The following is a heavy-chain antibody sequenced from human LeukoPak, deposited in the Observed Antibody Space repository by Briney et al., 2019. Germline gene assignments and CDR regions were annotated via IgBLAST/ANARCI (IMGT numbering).Heavy chain of an antibody. CDR1: GHSFTSYW. CDR2: IYPGDSDT. Sequence: GESLKISCKGSGHSFTSYWIGWVRQMPGKGLEWMGIIYPGDSDTRYSPSFQGQVTISADKSINTAYLQWSSLKAADTAMYYCARQPLYSSTWSDWGQGTLVTVSS. D-gene: IGHD6-13*01. V-gene: IGHV5-51*01. CDR3: ARQPLYSSTWSD. J-gene: IGHJ4*02.